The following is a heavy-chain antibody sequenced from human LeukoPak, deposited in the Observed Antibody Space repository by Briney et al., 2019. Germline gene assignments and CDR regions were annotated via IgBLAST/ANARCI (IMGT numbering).Heavy chain of an antibody. CDR1: GGTFSSYA. J-gene: IGHJ6*03. V-gene: IGHV1-69*06. CDR3: ASQPRIKQQLVRRSGGGYYYYMDV. Sequence: SVKVSCKASGGTFSSYAISWVRQAGGQGGEWMGGIIPIFGTANYAQKCQGRITITADKSTSTSYIELSSLRSEDTAVYYCASQPRIKQQLVRRSGGGYYYYMDVWGKGTTVTVSS. D-gene: IGHD6-13*01. CDR2: IIPIFGTA.